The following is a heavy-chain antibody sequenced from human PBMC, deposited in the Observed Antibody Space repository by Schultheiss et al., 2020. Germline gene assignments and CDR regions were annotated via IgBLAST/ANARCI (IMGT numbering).Heavy chain of an antibody. CDR3: AIPRDYFDSRGYYHDH. D-gene: IGHD3-22*01. CDR2: ISSSSSTI. CDR1: GFTFSSYW. Sequence: GGSLRLSCAASGFTFSSYWMHWVRQAPGKGLEWVSYISSSSSTIYYADSVKGRFTISRDNAKNTLYLQMNSLRAEDTAVYYCAIPRDYFDSRGYYHDHWGQGTLVTVSS. V-gene: IGHV3-48*01. J-gene: IGHJ5*02.